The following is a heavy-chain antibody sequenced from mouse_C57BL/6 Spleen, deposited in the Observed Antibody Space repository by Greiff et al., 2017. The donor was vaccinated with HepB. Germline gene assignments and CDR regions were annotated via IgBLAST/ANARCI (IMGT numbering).Heavy chain of an antibody. CDR3: ARPAAQAWFAY. CDR2: ISSGSSTI. J-gene: IGHJ3*01. V-gene: IGHV5-17*01. Sequence: EVKLMESGGGLVKPGGSLKLSCAASGFTFSDYGMHWVRQAPEKGLEWVAYISSGSSTIYYADTVKGRFTISRDNAKNTLFLQMTSLRSEDTAMYYWARPAAQAWFAYWGQGTLVTVSA. D-gene: IGHD3-2*02. CDR1: GFTFSDYG.